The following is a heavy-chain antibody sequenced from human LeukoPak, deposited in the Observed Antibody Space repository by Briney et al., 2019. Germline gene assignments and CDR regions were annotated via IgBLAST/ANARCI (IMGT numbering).Heavy chain of an antibody. J-gene: IGHJ3*02. CDR3: ARETPDAFDI. CDR1: GFTFSSYG. Sequence: GGSLRLSCAASGFTFSSYGMHWVRQAPGKGLEWVANIKQDGSEKYYVDSVKGRFTISRDNAKNSLYLQMNSLRAEDTAVYYCARETPDAFDIWGQGTMVTVSS. CDR2: IKQDGSEK. V-gene: IGHV3-7*01.